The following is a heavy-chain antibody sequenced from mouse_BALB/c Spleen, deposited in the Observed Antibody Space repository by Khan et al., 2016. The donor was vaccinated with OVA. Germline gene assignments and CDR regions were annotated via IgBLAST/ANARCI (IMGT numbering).Heavy chain of an antibody. CDR1: GFSLTTYG. Sequence: QVQLKESGPGLVQPSQSLSITCTVSGFSLTTYGVHWVRQSPGKGLEWLGLIWSGGNTDYTAAFISRLSISKDNSKSPVFFKMNCLQADDTAISYGAINSYWYDFTSWGQGTLVTVSA. J-gene: IGHJ3*01. V-gene: IGHV2-4-1*01. D-gene: IGHD2-14*01. CDR2: IWSGGNT. CDR3: AINSYWYDFTS.